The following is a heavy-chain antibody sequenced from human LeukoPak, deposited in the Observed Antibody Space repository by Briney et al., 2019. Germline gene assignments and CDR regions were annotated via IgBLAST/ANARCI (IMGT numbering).Heavy chain of an antibody. Sequence: GGSLRLSCAASGFIFSSFGMNWVRQAPGKGLEWVSSISSSSSYIYYADSVKGRFTISRDNAKNSLYLQMNSLRAEDTAVYYCARDVKDYDILTGYYLGNDYWGQGTLVTVSS. CDR3: ARDVKDYDILTGYYLGNDY. CDR2: ISSSSSYI. V-gene: IGHV3-21*01. J-gene: IGHJ4*02. D-gene: IGHD3-9*01. CDR1: GFIFSSFG.